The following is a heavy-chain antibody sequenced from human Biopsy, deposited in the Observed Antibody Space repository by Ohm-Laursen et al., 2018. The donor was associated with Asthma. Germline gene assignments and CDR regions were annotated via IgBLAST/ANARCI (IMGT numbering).Heavy chain of an antibody. Sequence: KVSCKASGGTFNYAITWVRQAPGQGLEWMGGIIPIFGTTNYAQKFKGRVTITADESSSTAYMELSSLRSEDTAVYYCASETGHSYGSGSEYYFDYWGLGTLVTVSS. CDR3: ASETGHSYGSGSEYYFDY. J-gene: IGHJ4*02. CDR1: GGTFNYA. V-gene: IGHV1-69*01. CDR2: IIPIFGTT. D-gene: IGHD3-10*01.